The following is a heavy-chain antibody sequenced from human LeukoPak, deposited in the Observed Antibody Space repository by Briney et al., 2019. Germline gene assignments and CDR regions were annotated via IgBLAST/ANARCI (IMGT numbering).Heavy chain of an antibody. J-gene: IGHJ4*02. V-gene: IGHV3-33*06. CDR3: AKGLWGTTVTPLDY. CDR1: GFTFSTYG. Sequence: GGSLRLSCAASGFTFSTYGMHWVRQAPGKGLEWVAVIWYDGINKHYADSVKGRFTISRDNSKNTLYLQMNSLRAEDTALYFCAKGLWGTTVTPLDYWGQGTLVTVSS. CDR2: IWYDGINK. D-gene: IGHD4-17*01.